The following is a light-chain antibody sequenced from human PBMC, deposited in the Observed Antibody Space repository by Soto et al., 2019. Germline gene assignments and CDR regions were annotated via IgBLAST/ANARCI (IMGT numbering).Light chain of an antibody. CDR2: LDD. J-gene: IGLJ3*02. Sequence: QAVLTQPPSASGTPGQRVTISCSGSSSNIGRNTVNWYQLLPGTAPNLLIYLDDVRPSGVPDRFSGSKSGTSASLAISGLQSEDEADYYCSSWDDSLNGPVFGGGTKVTVL. V-gene: IGLV1-44*01. CDR1: SSNIGRNT. CDR3: SSWDDSLNGPV.